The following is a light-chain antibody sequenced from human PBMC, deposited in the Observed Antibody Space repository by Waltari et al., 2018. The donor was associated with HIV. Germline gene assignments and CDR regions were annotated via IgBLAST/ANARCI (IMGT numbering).Light chain of an antibody. CDR1: ISDTAVYTF. CDR3: TSYTQNHILL. CDR2: EIK. Sequence: QSALTQPASVSGSPGQSITISCSGTISDTAVYTFVSWYRQHPGKASQLLLYEIKSRPSGISLRFSGSKSGNTASLTISGLQAEDEADYYCTSYTQNHILLFGGGTKLTVL. J-gene: IGLJ3*02. V-gene: IGLV2-14*01.